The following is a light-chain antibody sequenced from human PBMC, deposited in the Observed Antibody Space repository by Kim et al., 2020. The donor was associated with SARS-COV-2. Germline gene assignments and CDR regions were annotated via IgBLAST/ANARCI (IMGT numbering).Light chain of an antibody. J-gene: IGKJ2*01. V-gene: IGKV3-15*01. CDR2: DAS. Sequence: LSVSPGERATLSRTASQSVHRNLASYQQKPGQGPRVLIYDASTRVTGVPARFSGSESGTEFTLTISGLQSEGFAIYFCQQYKDWYTFGQGTRLEI. CDR1: QSVHRN. CDR3: QQYKDWYT.